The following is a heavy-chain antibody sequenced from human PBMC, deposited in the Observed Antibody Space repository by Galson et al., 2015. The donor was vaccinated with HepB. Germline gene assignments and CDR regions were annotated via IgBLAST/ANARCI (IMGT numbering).Heavy chain of an antibody. CDR1: GFTFSSYS. J-gene: IGHJ3*01. CDR3: AREYRSSGDVFDF. CDR2: ISSSSSTI. V-gene: IGHV3-48*04. Sequence: SLRLSCAASGFTFSSYSMNWVRQAPGKGLEWVSYISSSSSTIYYADSVKGRFTISRDNAKNSLNLQMNSLRAEDTAVYYCAREYRSSGDVFDFWGQGTVVSVSS. D-gene: IGHD6-6*01.